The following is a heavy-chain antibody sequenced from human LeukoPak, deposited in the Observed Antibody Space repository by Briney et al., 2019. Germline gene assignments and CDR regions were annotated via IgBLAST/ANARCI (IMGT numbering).Heavy chain of an antibody. CDR1: GFTFSTYA. Sequence: GVSLRLSCAASGFTFSTYAMTWVRQAPGKGLEWVSTISSGGGTAYYADSVKGRFTISRDNSKNTLYLQMNSLRAEDTALYFCARVSGGSESYQKPDSWGQGTLVTVSS. CDR2: ISSGGGTA. D-gene: IGHD3-10*01. J-gene: IGHJ4*02. V-gene: IGHV3-23*01. CDR3: ARVSGGSESYQKPDS.